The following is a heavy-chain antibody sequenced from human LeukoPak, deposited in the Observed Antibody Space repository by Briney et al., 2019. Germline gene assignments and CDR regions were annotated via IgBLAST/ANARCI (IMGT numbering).Heavy chain of an antibody. J-gene: IGHJ4*02. V-gene: IGHV4-59*08. D-gene: IGHD6-13*01. CDR3: ARRGLGAAAGLDY. CDR1: GGSISSYY. CDR2: IYYSGST. Sequence: SETLSLTCTVSGGSISSYYWSWIRQPPGKGLEWIGYIYYSGSTNYNPSLKSRVTISVDTSKNQFSLKLSSVTAADTAVYYCARRGLGAAAGLDYWGQGTLDTVSS.